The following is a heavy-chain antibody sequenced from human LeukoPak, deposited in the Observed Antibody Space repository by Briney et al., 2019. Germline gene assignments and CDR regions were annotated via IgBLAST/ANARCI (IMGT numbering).Heavy chain of an antibody. V-gene: IGHV4-61*01. CDR2: IYYSGST. D-gene: IGHD2-2*01. CDR1: GASVSSSNYY. J-gene: IGHJ4*02. Sequence: PSETLSLTCTVSGASVSSSNYYWSWIRQPPGKGLEWIGYIYYSGSTNHNPSLKSRVTISVDTSKNQFSLKLSSVTAADTAVYYCARDYCTTTRCYPNYFDYWGQGTLVTVSS. CDR3: ARDYCTTTRCYPNYFDY.